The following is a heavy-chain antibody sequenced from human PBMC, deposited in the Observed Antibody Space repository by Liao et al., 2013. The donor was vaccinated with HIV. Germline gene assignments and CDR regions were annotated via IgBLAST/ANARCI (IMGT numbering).Heavy chain of an antibody. J-gene: IGHJ6*03. Sequence: QVQLQQWGAGLLKPSETLSLTCAVYGGSINNYYWSWIRQPPGKGLEWIGEINHSGNTNYNPTLKSRVTISVDTYKRQFSLRLTSVTAADTAVYYCARDVAAAGTGYMDVWGKGTTVTVSS. CDR3: ARDVAAAGTGYMDV. CDR1: GGSINNYY. V-gene: IGHV4-34*01. CDR2: INHSGNT. D-gene: IGHD6-13*01.